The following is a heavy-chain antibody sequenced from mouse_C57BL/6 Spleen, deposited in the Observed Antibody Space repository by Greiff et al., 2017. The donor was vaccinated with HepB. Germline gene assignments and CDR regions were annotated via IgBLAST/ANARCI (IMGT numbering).Heavy chain of an antibody. CDR3: AKRYSNSLTGSGTYYFDY. V-gene: IGHV1-81*01. CDR2: IYPRSGNT. D-gene: IGHD2-5*01. Sequence: VQLQQSGAELARPGASVKLSCKASGYTFTSYGISWVKQRTGQGLEWIGEIYPRSGNTYYNEKFKGKATLTADKSSSTAYMELRSLTSEDSAVYFCAKRYSNSLTGSGTYYFDYWGQGTTLTVSS. CDR1: GYTFTSYG. J-gene: IGHJ2*01.